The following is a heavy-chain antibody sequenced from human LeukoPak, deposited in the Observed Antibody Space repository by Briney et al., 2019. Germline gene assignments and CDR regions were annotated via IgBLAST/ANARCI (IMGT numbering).Heavy chain of an antibody. CDR2: IYYSGST. D-gene: IGHD3-22*01. CDR3: ARDRRRSYYDSSGYYDRRAFDI. CDR1: GGSIRSHY. Sequence: ETLSLTCTVSGGSIRSHYWSWIRQPPGKGLEWIGYIYYSGSTNYNPSLKSRVTISVDTSKNQFSLKLSSVTAADTAVYYCARDRRRSYYDSSGYYDRRAFDIWGQGTMVTVSS. V-gene: IGHV4-59*11. J-gene: IGHJ3*02.